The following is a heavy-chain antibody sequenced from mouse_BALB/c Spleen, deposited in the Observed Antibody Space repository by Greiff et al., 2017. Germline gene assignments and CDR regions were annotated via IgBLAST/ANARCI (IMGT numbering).Heavy chain of an antibody. D-gene: IGHD2-4*01. CDR2: INPSSGYT. J-gene: IGHJ4*01. CDR1: GYTFSSYT. V-gene: IGHV1-4*01. Sequence: VQLQQSGAELARPGAPVKMSCKASGYTFSSYTMHWVKQRPGQGLEWIGYINPSSGYTNYNQKFKDKATLTADKSSSTAYMQLSSLTSEDSAVYYCARKHYDYAMDYWGQGTSVTVSS. CDR3: ARKHYDYAMDY.